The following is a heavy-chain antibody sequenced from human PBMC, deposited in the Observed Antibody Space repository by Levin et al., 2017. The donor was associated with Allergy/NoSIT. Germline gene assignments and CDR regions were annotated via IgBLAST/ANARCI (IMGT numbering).Heavy chain of an antibody. D-gene: IGHD6-19*01. J-gene: IGHJ3*02. Sequence: AGGSLRLSCAASGFTFSSYSMNWVRQAPGKGLEWVSSISSSSSYIYYADSVKGRFTISRDNAKNSLYLQMNSLRAEDTAVYYCARTAVAGTSWPGAFDIWGQGTMVTVSS. V-gene: IGHV3-21*01. CDR2: ISSSSSYI. CDR3: ARTAVAGTSWPGAFDI. CDR1: GFTFSSYS.